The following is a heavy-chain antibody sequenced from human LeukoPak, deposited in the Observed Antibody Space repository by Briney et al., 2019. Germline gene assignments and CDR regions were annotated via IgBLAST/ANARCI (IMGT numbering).Heavy chain of an antibody. J-gene: IGHJ4*02. D-gene: IGHD2-8*01. Sequence: GGSLRLSCAASGFTFSSYAMSWVRQAPGKGLEWVSAISGSGGSTYYADSVKGRFTISRDNSKNTLYLQMNSLRAEDTAVYYRATDIIVLMVYAGVDYWGQGTLVTVSS. CDR1: GFTFSSYA. CDR3: ATDIIVLMVYAGVDY. CDR2: ISGSGGST. V-gene: IGHV3-23*01.